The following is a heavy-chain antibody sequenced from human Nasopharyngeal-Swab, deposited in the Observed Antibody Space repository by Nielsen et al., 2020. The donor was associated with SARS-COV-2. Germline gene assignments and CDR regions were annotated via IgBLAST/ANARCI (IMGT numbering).Heavy chain of an antibody. CDR3: ARDLGGPFDP. J-gene: IGHJ5*02. Sequence: GESLKISCAAPGFTFSSYAMHWVRQAPGKGLEWVAVISYDGSNKYYADSVKGRFTISRDNSKNTLYLQMNSLRAEDTAVYYCARDLGGPFDPWGQGTLVTVSS. V-gene: IGHV3-30-3*01. D-gene: IGHD1-26*01. CDR1: GFTFSSYA. CDR2: ISYDGSNK.